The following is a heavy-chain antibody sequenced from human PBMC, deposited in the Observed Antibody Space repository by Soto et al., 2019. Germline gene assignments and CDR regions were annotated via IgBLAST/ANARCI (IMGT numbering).Heavy chain of an antibody. J-gene: IGHJ6*03. CDR2: IIPILGIA. D-gene: IGHD2-8*01. CDR3: VYERIENYYYYYMDV. V-gene: IGHV1-69*02. Sequence: QVQLVQSGAEVKKPGSSVKVSCKASGGTFSSYTISWVRQAPGQGLEWMGRIIPILGIANYAQKFQGRVTITADKSTSTAYMELSSLRSEDTAVYYCVYERIENYYYYYMDVWGKGTTVTVSS. CDR1: GGTFSSYT.